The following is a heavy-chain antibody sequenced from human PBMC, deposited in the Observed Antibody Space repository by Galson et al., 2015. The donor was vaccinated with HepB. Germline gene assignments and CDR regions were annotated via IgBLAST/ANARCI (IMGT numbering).Heavy chain of an antibody. CDR3: ASIAAAYDY. CDR2: IGTSGSRT. J-gene: IGHJ4*02. Sequence: SLRLSCAASEFMFSSYVMSWVRQAPGKGLEWVSGIGTSGSRTYYADSVKGRFTISRDSSKNTLYLHMNSLRAEDTALYYCASIAAAYDYWGQGTLVTVSS. CDR1: EFMFSSYV. V-gene: IGHV3-23*01. D-gene: IGHD6-13*01.